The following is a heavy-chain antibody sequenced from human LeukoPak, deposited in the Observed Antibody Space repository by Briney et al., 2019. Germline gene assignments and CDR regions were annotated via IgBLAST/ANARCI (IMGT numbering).Heavy chain of an antibody. CDR2: ISYDGSNK. CDR3: ARWDRKWELLFGLTEYYYGMDV. Sequence: QPGRSLRLSCAASGFTFSSYAMHWVRQAPGKGLEWVAVISYDGSNKYCADSVKGRFTISRDNSKNTLYLQMNSLRAEDTAVYYCARWDRKWELLFGLTEYYYGMDVWGQGTTVTVSS. D-gene: IGHD1-26*01. J-gene: IGHJ6*02. CDR1: GFTFSSYA. V-gene: IGHV3-30-3*01.